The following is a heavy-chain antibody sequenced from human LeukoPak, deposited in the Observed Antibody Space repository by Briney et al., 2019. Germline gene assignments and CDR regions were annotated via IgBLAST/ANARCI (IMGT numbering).Heavy chain of an antibody. CDR1: GYSVGSGYY. CDR2: IYRTGST. Sequence: SETLSLTCAVSGYSVGSGYYWAWIRQPPGKGLDWIGSIYRTGSTYYNPSLRSRVTLSLDTSYNQLSLRLRSVTAADTATYFCARTYGDYGTTYYYYYMDVWGQGTTVTVSS. J-gene: IGHJ6*03. CDR3: ARTYGDYGTTYYYYYMDV. D-gene: IGHD4-17*01. V-gene: IGHV4-38-2*01.